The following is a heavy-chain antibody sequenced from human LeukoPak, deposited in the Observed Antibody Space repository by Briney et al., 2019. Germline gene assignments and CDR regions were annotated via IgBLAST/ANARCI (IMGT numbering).Heavy chain of an antibody. V-gene: IGHV4-4*07. CDR2: IYTSGST. Sequence: PSETLSLTCTVSGGSISSYYWSWIRQPAGKGLEWIGRIYTSGSTNYNPSLKSRVTMSVDTSKNQFSLKLSSVTAADTAVYYCARGIVGATHEYFQHWGQGTLVTVSS. CDR1: GGSISSYY. D-gene: IGHD1-26*01. J-gene: IGHJ1*01. CDR3: ARGIVGATHEYFQH.